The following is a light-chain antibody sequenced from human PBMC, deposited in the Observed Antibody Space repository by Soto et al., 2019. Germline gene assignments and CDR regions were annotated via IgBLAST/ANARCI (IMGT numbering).Light chain of an antibody. CDR3: SSYTSSNTYVV. CDR1: SSDVGGYNF. J-gene: IGLJ2*01. Sequence: QSALTQPASVSGSPGQSITISCTGSSSDVGGYNFVSWYQHHPGKAPKVIIYEVIKRPSGVSNRFSGSKSGNTASLTISGLQAEDEAHYYCSSYTSSNTYVVFGGGTKLTVL. CDR2: EVI. V-gene: IGLV2-14*01.